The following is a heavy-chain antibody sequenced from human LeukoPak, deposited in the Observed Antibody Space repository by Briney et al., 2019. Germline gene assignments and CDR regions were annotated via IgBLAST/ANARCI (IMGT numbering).Heavy chain of an antibody. CDR3: ASQNPAAVAFYI. D-gene: IGHD2-15*01. CDR2: IIPIFGTA. Sequence: WASVKVSCKASGGTFSSYAISWVRQAPGQGLEWMGGIIPIFGTANYAQKFQGRVTITADESTSTAYMELSSLRSEDTAVYYCASQNPAAVAFYIWSQGTMVTVSS. V-gene: IGHV1-69*01. J-gene: IGHJ3*02. CDR1: GGTFSSYA.